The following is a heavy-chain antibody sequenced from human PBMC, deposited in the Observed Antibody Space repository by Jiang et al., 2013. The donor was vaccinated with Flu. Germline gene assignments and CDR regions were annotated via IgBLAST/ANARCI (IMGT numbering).Heavy chain of an antibody. Sequence: ETLSLTCTVSGGSISSYYWSWIRQPPGKGLEWIGYIYYSGSTNYNPSLKSRVTISVDTSKNQFSLKLSSVTAADTAVYYCARHASSSSWYYFDYWGQGTLVTVSS. J-gene: IGHJ4*02. CDR1: GGSISSYY. D-gene: IGHD6-13*01. CDR3: ARHASSSSWYYFDY. V-gene: IGHV4-59*01. CDR2: IYYSGST.